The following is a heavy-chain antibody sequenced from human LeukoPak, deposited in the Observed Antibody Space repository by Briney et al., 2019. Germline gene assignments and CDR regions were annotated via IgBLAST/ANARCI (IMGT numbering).Heavy chain of an antibody. J-gene: IGHJ4*02. D-gene: IGHD3-16*01. V-gene: IGHV1-69*05. Sequence: SVKVSCKASGGTFSSYAISWVRQAPGQGLEWMGGIIPIFGTANYAQEFQGRVTITTDESTSTAYMELSSLRSEDTAVYYCARDRDGGPFDYWGQGTLVIVSS. CDR2: IIPIFGTA. CDR3: ARDRDGGPFDY. CDR1: GGTFSSYA.